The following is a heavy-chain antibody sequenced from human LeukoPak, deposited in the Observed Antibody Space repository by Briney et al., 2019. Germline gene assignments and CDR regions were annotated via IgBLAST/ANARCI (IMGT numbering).Heavy chain of an antibody. CDR1: GVSISSGGYY. D-gene: IGHD6-6*01. Sequence: SETLCLTCTVSGVSISSGGYYWSWIRQDPGKGLEWIVYIYYSGSTYYNPSLKSRVTISVNTSKNQFSLKLSSVTAADTAVYYCARVREEYSSSPLDYWGQGTLVTVSS. V-gene: IGHV4-31*03. CDR2: IYYSGST. CDR3: ARVREEYSSSPLDY. J-gene: IGHJ4*02.